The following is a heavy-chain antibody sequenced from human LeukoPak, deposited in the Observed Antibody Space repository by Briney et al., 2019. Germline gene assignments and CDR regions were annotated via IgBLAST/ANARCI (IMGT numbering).Heavy chain of an antibody. CDR1: GYTFTSYG. CDR2: ISAYNGNT. J-gene: IGHJ3*02. D-gene: IGHD2-2*01. CDR3: AREPYCSSTSCPRDAFDI. Sequence: ASVKVSCKASGYTFTSYGISWVRQAPGQGLEWMGWISAYNGNTNYAQKLQGRVTMTTDTSTSRAYMELRSLRSDDTAVYYCAREPYCSSTSCPRDAFDIWGQGTMVTASS. V-gene: IGHV1-18*01.